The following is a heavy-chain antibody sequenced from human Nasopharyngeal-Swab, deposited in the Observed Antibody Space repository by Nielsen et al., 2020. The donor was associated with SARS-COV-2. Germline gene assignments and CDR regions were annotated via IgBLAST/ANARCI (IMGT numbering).Heavy chain of an antibody. J-gene: IGHJ6*03. CDR1: GFTFSSYW. CDR2: INSDGSST. CDR3: ARAFRYYYMDV. V-gene: IGHV3-74*01. Sequence: GESLKISCAASGFTFSSYWMHWVRQAPGKGLVWVSRINSDGSSTSYADSVKGRFTISRDNAKNTPYLQMNSLRAEDTAVYYCARAFRYYYMDVWGKGTTVTVSS.